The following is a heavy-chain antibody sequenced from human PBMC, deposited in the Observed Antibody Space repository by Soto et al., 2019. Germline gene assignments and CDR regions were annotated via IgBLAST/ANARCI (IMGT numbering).Heavy chain of an antibody. CDR3: VRHEVAVSGAYNMDG. CDR2: IYYNGTT. D-gene: IGHD3-22*01. CDR1: PDSITSSGYY. V-gene: IGHV4-39*01. Sequence: SETLSLTCTVSPDSITSSGYYWGWIRQTPGKGLEWIGSIYYNGTTYYNPSLKSRVFISVDTSKDQFSLKLKSVTVADTATFYCVRHEVAVSGAYNMDGWGRGTTVTV. J-gene: IGHJ6*02.